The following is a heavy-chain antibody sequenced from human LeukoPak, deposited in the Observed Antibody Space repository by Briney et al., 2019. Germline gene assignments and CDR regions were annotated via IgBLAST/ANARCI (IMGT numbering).Heavy chain of an antibody. CDR1: GFTFSSYA. CDR2: ISGSGGST. V-gene: IGHV3-23*01. Sequence: GGSLRLSCAASGFTFSSYAMSWVRQAPGKGLEWVSAISGSGGSTYYADSVKGRFTIPRDNSKNTLYLQMNSLRAEDTAVYYCAKTGLYMGGFDYWGQGTLVTVSS. J-gene: IGHJ4*02. D-gene: IGHD2-8*01. CDR3: AKTGLYMGGFDY.